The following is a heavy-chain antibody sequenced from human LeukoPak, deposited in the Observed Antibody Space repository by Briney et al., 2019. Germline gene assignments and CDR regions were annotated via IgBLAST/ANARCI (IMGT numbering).Heavy chain of an antibody. V-gene: IGHV3-74*01. CDR1: GFTFSSYW. CDR3: ARSGYYYDSSDLIDY. J-gene: IGHJ4*02. D-gene: IGHD3-22*01. Sequence: PGGSLRLSCAASGFTFSSYWMHWVRQAPGKRLVWVSRINSDGSSTSYADSVKGRFTISRDNAKNTLYLQMNSLRAEDTAVYYCARSGYYYDSSDLIDYWGQGTLVTVSS. CDR2: INSDGSST.